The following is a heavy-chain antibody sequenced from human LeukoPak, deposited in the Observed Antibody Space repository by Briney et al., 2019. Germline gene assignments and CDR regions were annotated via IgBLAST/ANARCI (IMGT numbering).Heavy chain of an antibody. Sequence: SQTLSLTCAISGDSFSSNSVTWHWIRQPPSRGLEWLGRTYYRSTWYNDYAVSVRGRITVNPDTSKNQFSLHLNSVTPEDTAVYYCARRLTQYDCFDPWGQGILVTVSS. V-gene: IGHV6-1*01. CDR1: GDSFSSNSVT. CDR2: TYYRSTWYN. J-gene: IGHJ5*02. D-gene: IGHD2-2*01. CDR3: ARRLTQYDCFDP.